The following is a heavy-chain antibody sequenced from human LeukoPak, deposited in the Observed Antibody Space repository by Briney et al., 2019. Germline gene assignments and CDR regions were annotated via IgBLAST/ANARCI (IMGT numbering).Heavy chain of an antibody. J-gene: IGHJ4*02. CDR1: GGSISSGDYY. D-gene: IGHD2-15*01. V-gene: IGHV4-31*03. Sequence: SSETLSLTCTVSGGSISSGDYYWNCVRQHPGKGLEWVGYIYYSGSTSYNPSLKSRVTISVDTSKNQFSLKLSSVTAADTAVYYCARDSSAAATPHIDYWAQGTLVTVSS. CDR2: IYYSGST. CDR3: ARDSSAAATPHIDY.